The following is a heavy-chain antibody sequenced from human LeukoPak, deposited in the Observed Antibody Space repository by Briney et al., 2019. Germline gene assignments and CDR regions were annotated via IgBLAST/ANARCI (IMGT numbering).Heavy chain of an antibody. CDR3: ARGPNWAHIDY. CDR2: IYGGGTT. CDR1: GFTVITNF. Sequence: GGSLRLSCAASGFTVITNFMTWVRQAPGKGLEWVSVIYGGGTTYYADSVKGRFTLSRDNSKNTVYLQMNSLRAEDTAMYYCARGPNWAHIDYWGQGTLVTVS. D-gene: IGHD7-27*01. J-gene: IGHJ4*02. V-gene: IGHV3-66*02.